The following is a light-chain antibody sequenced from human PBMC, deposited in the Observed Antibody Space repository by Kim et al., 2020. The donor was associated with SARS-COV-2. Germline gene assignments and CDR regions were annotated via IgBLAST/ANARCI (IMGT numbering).Light chain of an antibody. CDR2: QDN. V-gene: IGLV3-1*01. J-gene: IGLJ1*01. CDR1: KFGDKY. CDR3: QAWDSSTHNYV. Sequence: PGQPARITCSGYKFGDKYVAWYQQKPGQSPVVVIYQDNHRPSGIPERFSGSNSGNTATLTISGTQAMDEADYYCQAWDSSTHNYVFGAGTKVTVL.